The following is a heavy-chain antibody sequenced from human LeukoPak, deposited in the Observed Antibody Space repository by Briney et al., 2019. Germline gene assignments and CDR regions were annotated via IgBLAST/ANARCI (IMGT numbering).Heavy chain of an antibody. Sequence: SLTPARVLSAPTVADAWTSSVRHAPGEGRGWVCRSRSKTDGVTIDSATTVKGTFTISTDDSSSTLYLQMNSLKTEDTRVYYCTIRKYYESSGCDYGGQGTLVTVSS. J-gene: IGHJ4*02. CDR3: TIRKYYESSGCDY. CDR2: SRSKTDGVTI. CDR1: APTVADAW. D-gene: IGHD3-22*01. V-gene: IGHV3-15*01.